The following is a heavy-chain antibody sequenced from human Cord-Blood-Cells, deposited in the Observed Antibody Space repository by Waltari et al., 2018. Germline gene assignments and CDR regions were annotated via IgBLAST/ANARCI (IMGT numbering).Heavy chain of an antibody. Sequence: QVTLRESGPALVKPTQTLTLTCTFSGFSLSTSGMCVSWIRTPPGKALEWLALIDWDDDKYYSTSLKTRLTISKDTSKNQVVLKMTNMDPVDTATYYCARIKGGGLTGYYNDAFDIWGQGTMVTVSS. CDR1: GFSLSTSGMC. V-gene: IGHV2-70*01. D-gene: IGHD3-9*01. J-gene: IGHJ3*02. CDR2: IDWDDDK. CDR3: ARIKGGGLTGYYNDAFDI.